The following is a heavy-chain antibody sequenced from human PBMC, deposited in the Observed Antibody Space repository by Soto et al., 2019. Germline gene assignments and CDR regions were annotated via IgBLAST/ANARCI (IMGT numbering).Heavy chain of an antibody. CDR2: IYPGDSDT. CDR1: GYSFTSYW. D-gene: IGHD6-13*01. V-gene: IGHV5-51*01. Sequence: GESLKISCKGSGYSFTSYWIGWVRQMPGKGLEWMGIIYPGDSDTRYSPSFQGQVTISADKSISTAYLQWSSLKASDTAMYYCARTAAAGKYYYGVAVSGQGTTVTVSS. CDR3: ARTAAAGKYYYGVAV. J-gene: IGHJ6*02.